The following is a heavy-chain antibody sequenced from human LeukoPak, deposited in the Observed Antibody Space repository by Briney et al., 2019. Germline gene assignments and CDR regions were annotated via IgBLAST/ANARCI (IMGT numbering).Heavy chain of an antibody. Sequence: ASVKVSCKASGYTFTSYDINWVQQATGQGLEWMGWMNPNSGNTGYAQKFQGRVTMTRNTSISTAYMELSSLRSEDTAVHYCARGCLYSGYDFDYWGQGTLVTVSS. CDR3: ARGCLYSGYDFDY. D-gene: IGHD5-12*01. V-gene: IGHV1-8*01. CDR2: MNPNSGNT. J-gene: IGHJ4*02. CDR1: GYTFTSYD.